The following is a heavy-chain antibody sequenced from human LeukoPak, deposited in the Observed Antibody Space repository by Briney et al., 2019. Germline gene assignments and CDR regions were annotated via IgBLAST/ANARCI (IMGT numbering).Heavy chain of an antibody. D-gene: IGHD6-19*01. CDR1: GFTFSSYW. Sequence: GGSLRLSCAASGFTFSSYWMSWVRQAPGKGLEWVANIKQDGSEKYYVDPVKGRFTISRDNAKNSLYLQMNSLRAEDTAVYYCARDLDSSGWYGYYYYYYGMDVWGQGTTVTVSS. J-gene: IGHJ6*02. CDR2: IKQDGSEK. V-gene: IGHV3-7*01. CDR3: ARDLDSSGWYGYYYYYYGMDV.